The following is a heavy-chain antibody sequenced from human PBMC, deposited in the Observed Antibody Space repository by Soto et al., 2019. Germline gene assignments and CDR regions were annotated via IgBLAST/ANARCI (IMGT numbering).Heavy chain of an antibody. CDR3: AKDNRGYSYGQSGKPTNYYYYGMDV. V-gene: IGHV3-23*01. J-gene: IGHJ6*02. Sequence: EVQLLESGGGLVQPGGSLRLSCAASGFTFSSYAMSWVRQAPGKGLEWVSAISGSGGSTYYADSVKGRFTISRDNSKNTLYLQMNSLRAEDTAVYYWAKDNRGYSYGQSGKPTNYYYYGMDVWGHGTTVTVAS. D-gene: IGHD5-18*01. CDR2: ISGSGGST. CDR1: GFTFSSYA.